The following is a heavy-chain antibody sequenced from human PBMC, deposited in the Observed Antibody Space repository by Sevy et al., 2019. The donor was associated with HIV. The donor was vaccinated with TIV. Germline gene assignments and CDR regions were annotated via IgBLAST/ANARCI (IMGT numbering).Heavy chain of an antibody. CDR2: ISSSSNYI. D-gene: IGHD2-15*01. Sequence: GGSLRLSCAASGFTFSSYSMNWVRQAPGNGLEWVSSISSSSNYIYYADSVKGRFTISRDNAKNSLYLQMNSLRAEDTAVYYCARDQREGDCSGGSCYSDAFDISGQGTLVTVSS. V-gene: IGHV3-21*01. J-gene: IGHJ3*02. CDR3: ARDQREGDCSGGSCYSDAFDI. CDR1: GFTFSSYS.